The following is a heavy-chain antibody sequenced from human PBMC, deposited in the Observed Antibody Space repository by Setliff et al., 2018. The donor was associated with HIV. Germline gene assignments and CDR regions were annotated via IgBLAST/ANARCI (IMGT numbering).Heavy chain of an antibody. CDR1: GFTFSSYW. CDR2: IKQDGREK. Sequence: GGSLRLSCAASGFTFSSYWMNWVRQAPGKGLEWVANIKQDGREKYYVDSVKGRFTISRDNAKNSLYLQMNSLRAEDTAVYYCAREGITGTTLHPYWGQGTLVTVSS. CDR3: AREGITGTTLHPY. D-gene: IGHD1-7*01. J-gene: IGHJ4*02. V-gene: IGHV3-7*01.